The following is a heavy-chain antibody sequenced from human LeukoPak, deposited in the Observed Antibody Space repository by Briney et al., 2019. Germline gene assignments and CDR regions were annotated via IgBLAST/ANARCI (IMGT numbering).Heavy chain of an antibody. Sequence: GASVKVSCKASGGTFSSYGISWVRQAPGQGLEWMGWISAYNGNTNYAQKLQGRVTMTTDTSTSTAYMELRSLRSDDTAVYYCARNNYYYDSSGYDFDYWGQGTLVTVSS. CDR1: GGTFSSYG. V-gene: IGHV1-18*01. D-gene: IGHD3-22*01. CDR3: ARNNYYYDSSGYDFDY. J-gene: IGHJ4*02. CDR2: ISAYNGNT.